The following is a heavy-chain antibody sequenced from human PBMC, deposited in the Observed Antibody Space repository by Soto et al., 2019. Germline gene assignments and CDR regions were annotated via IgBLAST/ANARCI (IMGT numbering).Heavy chain of an antibody. CDR1: GYIFTSND. D-gene: IGHD3-10*01. CDR2: IWVRNGDT. J-gene: IGHJ4*02. V-gene: IGHV1-18*01. CDR3: ARESRTWVDGVIGPGDY. Sequence: QVQFEQSGAEVKEPGDSVKVSCRASGYIFTSNDITWVRQAPGQGLEWMGWIWVRNGDTHYAPKFRGRVTVTRDTSTSTSYMELRSLRSDDTAVYYCARESRTWVDGVIGPGDYWGQGTLVTVSS.